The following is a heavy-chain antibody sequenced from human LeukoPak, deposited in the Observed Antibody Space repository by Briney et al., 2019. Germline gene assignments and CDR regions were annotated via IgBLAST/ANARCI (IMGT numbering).Heavy chain of an antibody. CDR2: IIPIFGTA. V-gene: IGHV1-69*13. D-gene: IGHD6-19*01. Sequence: ASVKVSCKASGYTFTSYYMHWVRQAPGQGLEWMGGIIPIFGTANYAQKFQGRVTITADESTSTAYMELSSLRSEDTAVYYCARSRGAVADFDYWGQGTLVTVSS. CDR3: ARSRGAVADFDY. CDR1: GYTFTSYY. J-gene: IGHJ4*02.